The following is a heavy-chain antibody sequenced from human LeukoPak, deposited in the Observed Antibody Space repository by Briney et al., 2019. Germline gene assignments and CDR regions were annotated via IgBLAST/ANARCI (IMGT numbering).Heavy chain of an antibody. CDR3: AKASSSWPYYFNH. CDR1: GFTFSGYA. V-gene: IGHV3-23*01. CDR2: INISGGTT. J-gene: IGHJ4*02. Sequence: PGGSLRLSCAASGFTFSGYAMSWVRQAPGKGLEWVSGINISGGTTYYADSVKGRFTISRDNSKNTLFLQMNSLRAEDTAVYYCAKASSSWPYYFNHWGQGTLVTVSS. D-gene: IGHD6-13*01.